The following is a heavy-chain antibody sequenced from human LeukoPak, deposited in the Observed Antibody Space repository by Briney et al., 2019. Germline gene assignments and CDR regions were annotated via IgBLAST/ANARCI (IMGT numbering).Heavy chain of an antibody. V-gene: IGHV4-61*02. CDR3: AREDIYDSGGNDY. D-gene: IGHD3-22*01. CDR2: IYTSGST. CDR1: GGSISSGSYY. J-gene: IGHJ4*02. Sequence: SETLSLTCTVSGGSISSGSYYWSWIRQPAGKGLEWIGRIYTSGSTNYNPSLKSRVTISVDTSKNQFSLKLSSVTAADKAVYYCAREDIYDSGGNDYWGQGTLVTVSS.